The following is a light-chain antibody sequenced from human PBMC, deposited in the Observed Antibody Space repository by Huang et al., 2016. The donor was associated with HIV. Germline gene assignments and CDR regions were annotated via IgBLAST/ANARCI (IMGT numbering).Light chain of an antibody. V-gene: IGKV1-5*03. J-gene: IGKJ1*01. CDR2: KAS. CDR1: QSISSW. Sequence: DIQMTQSPSTLSASVGDRVTITCRASQSISSWLAWYQQKPGKAPNLLIYKASSLEIGVPSRFSGSGSGTEFTLTISSLQPDDFATYYCQQYNSYSVTFGQGTKVEIK. CDR3: QQYNSYSVT.